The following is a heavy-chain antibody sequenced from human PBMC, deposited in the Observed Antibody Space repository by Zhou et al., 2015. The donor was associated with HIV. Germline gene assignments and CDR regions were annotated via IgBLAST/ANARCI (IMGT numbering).Heavy chain of an antibody. CDR1: GGTFSSYA. J-gene: IGHJ5*02. D-gene: IGHD3-10*01. CDR3: ARDGSPLGMFETNWFDP. CDR2: IIPIFGTA. Sequence: QVQLVQSGAEVKKPGSSVKVSCKASGGTFSSYAISWVRQAPGQGLEWMGGIIPIFGTANYAQKFQGRVTITADESTSTAYMELSSLRSEDTAVYYCARDGSPLGMFETNWFDPWGQGTLVTVSS. V-gene: IGHV1-69*12.